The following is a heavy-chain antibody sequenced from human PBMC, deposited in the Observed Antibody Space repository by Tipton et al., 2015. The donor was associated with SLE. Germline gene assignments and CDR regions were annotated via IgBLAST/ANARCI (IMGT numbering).Heavy chain of an antibody. CDR2: TSSSGSTI. CDR1: GFTFSFFE. Sequence: SLRLSCTASGFTFSFFEMNWVRQAPGKGLEWVSYTSSSGSTIYYADSVKGRFTISRDNAKNSLYLQMNSLRAEDTAVYYCARDGGIFGVVSFDYWGQGSLVTVSS. V-gene: IGHV3-48*03. CDR3: ARDGGIFGVVSFDY. J-gene: IGHJ4*02. D-gene: IGHD3-3*01.